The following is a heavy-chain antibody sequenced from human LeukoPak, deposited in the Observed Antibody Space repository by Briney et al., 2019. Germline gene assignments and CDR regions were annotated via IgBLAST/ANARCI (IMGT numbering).Heavy chain of an antibody. Sequence: ESLKISCKGSGYSFTSYWIGWVRQMPGKGLEWMGIIYPGDSDTRYNPSFQGQVTLSADKSISTAYLQWSSLKASDTAMYYCARETPSSGSYLFWGQGTLVTVSS. J-gene: IGHJ4*02. CDR1: GYSFTSYW. CDR2: IYPGDSDT. CDR3: ARETPSSGSYLF. V-gene: IGHV5-51*01. D-gene: IGHD1-26*01.